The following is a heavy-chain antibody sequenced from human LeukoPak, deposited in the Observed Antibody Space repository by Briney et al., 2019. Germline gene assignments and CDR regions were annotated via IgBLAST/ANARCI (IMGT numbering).Heavy chain of an antibody. Sequence: PSDTLSLTXAVSGYSISSSNWWGWIRKPPGKGLEWIGYIYYSGSIYYNPSLKSRVTMSVDTSKNQFSLKLSSVTAVDTAVYYCAITPQNSSGWSDYWGQGTLVTVSS. CDR2: IYYSGSI. V-gene: IGHV4-28*05. D-gene: IGHD6-19*01. CDR1: GYSISSSNW. CDR3: AITPQNSSGWSDY. J-gene: IGHJ4*02.